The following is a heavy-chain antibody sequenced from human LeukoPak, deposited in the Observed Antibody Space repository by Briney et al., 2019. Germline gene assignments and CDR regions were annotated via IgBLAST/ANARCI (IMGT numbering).Heavy chain of an antibody. CDR3: ARDSRITMIVEFDY. CDR1: GYTLTELS. D-gene: IGHD3-22*01. J-gene: IGHJ4*02. Sequence: ASVKVSCKVSGYTLTELSMHRVRQAPGKGLEWMGGFDPEDGETVYAQKFQGRVTMTEDTSTDTAYMELSSLRSEDTAVYYCARDSRITMIVEFDYWGQGTLVTVSS. V-gene: IGHV1-24*01. CDR2: FDPEDGET.